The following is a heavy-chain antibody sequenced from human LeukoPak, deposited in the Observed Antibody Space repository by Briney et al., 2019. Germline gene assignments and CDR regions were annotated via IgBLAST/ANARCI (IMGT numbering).Heavy chain of an antibody. CDR1: GGTFSSYA. Sequence: ASVKVSCKASGGTFSSYAISWVRQAPGQGLEWMGGIILIFGTANYAQKFQGRVTITADESTSTAYMELSSLRSEDTAVYYCARDKEWYSSGWYWFDPWGQGTLVTVSS. CDR2: IILIFGTA. V-gene: IGHV1-69*13. D-gene: IGHD6-19*01. CDR3: ARDKEWYSSGWYWFDP. J-gene: IGHJ5*02.